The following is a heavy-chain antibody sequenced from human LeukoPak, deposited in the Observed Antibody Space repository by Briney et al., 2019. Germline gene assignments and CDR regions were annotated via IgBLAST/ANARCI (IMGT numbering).Heavy chain of an antibody. V-gene: IGHV4-59*01. Sequence: SETLSLTCTVSGGSISSYYWSWIRQPPGKGLEWIGYIYYSGSTNYNPSLKSRVTISVDTSKNQFSLKLTSVTAADTAVYYCARGVPEYYDFWSGYFYYFDCWGQGTLVTVSS. CDR3: ARGVPEYYDFWSGYFYYFDC. CDR1: GGSISSYY. J-gene: IGHJ4*02. D-gene: IGHD3-3*01. CDR2: IYYSGST.